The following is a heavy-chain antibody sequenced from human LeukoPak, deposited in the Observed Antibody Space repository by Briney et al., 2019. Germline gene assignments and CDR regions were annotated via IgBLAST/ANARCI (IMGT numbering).Heavy chain of an antibody. CDR2: ISSGSAFI. V-gene: IGHV3-21*01. CDR3: VRDNPRCCGVVPANIDDY. Sequence: GGSLRLSCTASGFTFSSYSMNWVRQAPGKGLEWVSSISSGSAFIYYADSVKGRFTISRDNAMKSLYLQMNSLRAEDTAVYYCVRDNPRCCGVVPANIDDYWGQGTLVTVSS. J-gene: IGHJ4*02. CDR1: GFTFSSYS. D-gene: IGHD2-15*01.